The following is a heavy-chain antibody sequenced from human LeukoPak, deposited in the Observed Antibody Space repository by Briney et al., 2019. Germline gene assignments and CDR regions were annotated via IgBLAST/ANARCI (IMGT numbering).Heavy chain of an antibody. CDR3: ARQVVRWNFDY. J-gene: IGHJ4*02. Sequence: PGGSLRLSCAASGFTASSNYMSWVRQAPGKGLEWVSVIYSGGSTYYADSVKGRFTISRHNSKNTLYLQMNSLRAEDTAVYYCARQVVRWNFDYWGQGTLVTVSS. CDR2: IYSGGST. D-gene: IGHD3-22*01. CDR1: GFTASSNY. V-gene: IGHV3-53*04.